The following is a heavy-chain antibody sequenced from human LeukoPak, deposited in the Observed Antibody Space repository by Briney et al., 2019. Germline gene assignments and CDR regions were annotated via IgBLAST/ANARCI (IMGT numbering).Heavy chain of an antibody. CDR1: GGTFSSYA. CDR2: IIPIFGTA. J-gene: IGHJ5*02. CDR3: ARGVVVAAVLSWFDP. D-gene: IGHD2-15*01. V-gene: IGHV1-69*13. Sequence: SVKVFCKASGGTFSSYAISWVRQAPGQGLEWMGGIIPIFGTANYAQKFQGRVTITADESTSTAYMELSSLRSEDTAVYYCARGVVVAAVLSWFDPWGQGTLVTVSS.